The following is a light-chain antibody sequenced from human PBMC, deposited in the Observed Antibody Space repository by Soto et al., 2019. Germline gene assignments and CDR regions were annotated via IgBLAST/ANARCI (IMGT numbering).Light chain of an antibody. CDR3: SSYPSGSTWV. J-gene: IGLJ3*02. V-gene: IGLV2-14*01. Sequence: QSALTQPASVSGSPGQSITISCTGTSSDVGGYNYVSWYQQHPGKAPKLMIYEVSNRPSGVSNRFSGSKSGNTASLTISGLQAEDEDDYYCSSYPSGSTWVFCGGTTLTVL. CDR1: SSDVGGYNY. CDR2: EVS.